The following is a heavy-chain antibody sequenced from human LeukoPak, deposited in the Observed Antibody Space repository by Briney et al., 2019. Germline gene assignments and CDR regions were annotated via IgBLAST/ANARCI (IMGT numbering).Heavy chain of an antibody. J-gene: IGHJ1*01. D-gene: IGHD2/OR15-2a*01. CDR1: GGSITSYF. Sequence: SETLSLTCTVSGGSITSYFWTWIRQPPGKGLEWIGYIYHSGSTNYNPSLKGRVTISADTSKSQLSLKLRSVTAADTAVYYCAQKAPFSPEYSQHWGQGTLVTVSS. CDR3: AQKAPFSPEYSQH. CDR2: IYHSGST. V-gene: IGHV4-59*01.